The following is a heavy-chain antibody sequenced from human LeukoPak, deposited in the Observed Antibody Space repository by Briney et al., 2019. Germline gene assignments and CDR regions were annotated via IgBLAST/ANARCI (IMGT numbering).Heavy chain of an antibody. J-gene: IGHJ5*02. Sequence: ASVKLSCKASGYTFTGYYMHWVRQAPGQGLEWMGWINPNSGGTNYAQKFQGRVTMTRDTSISTAYMELSRLRSDDTAVYYCASSITMIVVVTPQTPFDPWGQGTLVTVSS. CDR2: INPNSGGT. V-gene: IGHV1-2*02. CDR1: GYTFTGYY. CDR3: ASSITMIVVVTPQTPFDP. D-gene: IGHD3-22*01.